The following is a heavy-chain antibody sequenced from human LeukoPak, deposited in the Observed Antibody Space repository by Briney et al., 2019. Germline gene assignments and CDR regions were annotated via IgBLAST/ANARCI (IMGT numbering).Heavy chain of an antibody. J-gene: IGHJ4*02. V-gene: IGHV1-2*02. Sequence: ASVKVSCKASGYTFTGYYMHLVRQAPGQGLEWMGWINPNSGGTNYAQKFQGRVTMTRDTSISTAYMELSRLRSDDTAVYYCARRGDGYKPFDYWGQGTLVTVSS. CDR2: INPNSGGT. CDR3: ARRGDGYKPFDY. CDR1: GYTFTGYY. D-gene: IGHD5-24*01.